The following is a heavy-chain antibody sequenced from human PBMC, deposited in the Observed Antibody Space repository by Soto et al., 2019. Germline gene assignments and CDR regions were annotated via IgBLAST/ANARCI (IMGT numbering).Heavy chain of an antibody. J-gene: IGHJ5*02. CDR1: GNTLTELS. D-gene: IGHD2-15*01. Sequence: ASVKVSCKVSGNTLTELSMHWVRQAPGKGPEWMGGFEPEAGETIYAQKFQGRVTMTEDTSTDTAYMELSSLRSEDTAVYYCARDQNYCSGGSCYGNLFDPWGQGTLVTVSS. CDR2: FEPEAGET. CDR3: ARDQNYCSGGSCYGNLFDP. V-gene: IGHV1-24*01.